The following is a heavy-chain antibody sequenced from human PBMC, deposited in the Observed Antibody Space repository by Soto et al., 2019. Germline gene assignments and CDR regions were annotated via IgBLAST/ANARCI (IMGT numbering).Heavy chain of an antibody. D-gene: IGHD6-6*01. V-gene: IGHV3-64*01. J-gene: IGHJ4*02. CDR1: GFTFSSDP. Sequence: PGGSLRLSCAASGFTFSSDPMLWVRQAPGKGLEYVSAISVNGGRTYYANSVKGRFTISRDNSKNTLYLQMGSLRAEDMAVYYCTRGYSSSSYWGQGTLVTVSS. CDR3: TRGYSSSSY. CDR2: ISVNGGRT.